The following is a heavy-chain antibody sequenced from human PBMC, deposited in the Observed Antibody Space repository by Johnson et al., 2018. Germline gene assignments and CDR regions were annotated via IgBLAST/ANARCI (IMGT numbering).Heavy chain of an antibody. D-gene: IGHD6-19*01. Sequence: VQLVQSGGGLVKPGGSLRLSCAASGFSFSSYNMHWVRQAPGKGLEWVSSISSTTRYIYYAGSVKGRFTVSRDTAENSLYLQMNTLRAEDAAVYYCAGGYSSGLGYYMDVWGKGTTVTVSS. CDR1: GFSFSSYN. CDR3: AGGYSSGLGYYMDV. CDR2: ISSTTRYI. J-gene: IGHJ6*03. V-gene: IGHV3-21*01.